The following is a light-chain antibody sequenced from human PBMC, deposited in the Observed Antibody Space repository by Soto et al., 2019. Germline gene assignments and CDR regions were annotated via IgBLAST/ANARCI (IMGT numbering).Light chain of an antibody. CDR1: NLGDKY. J-gene: IGLJ2*01. Sequence: YELTQPPSVSVSQGQTASITCSGDNLGDKYACWYQQQPGQSPVLVIYQDSKRPSGIPERFSGSNSGNTATLTISGTQAMDEADYDCQAWDSSTVVFGGGTKLTVL. CDR3: QAWDSSTVV. CDR2: QDS. V-gene: IGLV3-1*01.